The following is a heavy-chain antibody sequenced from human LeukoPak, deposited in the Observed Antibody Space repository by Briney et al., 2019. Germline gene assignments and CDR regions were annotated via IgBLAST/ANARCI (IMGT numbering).Heavy chain of an antibody. CDR2: IIPLFGTA. J-gene: IGHJ1*01. CDR3: ARVATITSEYFQH. Sequence: ASVKVSCKASGGTFSSYAISWVRQAPGQGLEWMGGIIPLFGTANNAQKFQGRVTMTTDTSTSTAYMELRSLRSDDTAVYYCARVATITSEYFQHWGQGTLVTVSS. V-gene: IGHV1-69*05. CDR1: GGTFSSYA. D-gene: IGHD5-12*01.